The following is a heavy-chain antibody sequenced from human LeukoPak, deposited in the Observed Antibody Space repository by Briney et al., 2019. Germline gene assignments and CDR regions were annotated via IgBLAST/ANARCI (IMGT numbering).Heavy chain of an antibody. CDR2: ISSSSSTI. Sequence: GGSLRLSCAASGFTFSSYSMNWVRQAPGKGLEWVSYISSSSSTIYYADSVKGRFTIPRDNAKNSLYLQMNSLRDEDTAVYYCARVFRTKNGGVDYWGQGTLVTVSS. V-gene: IGHV3-48*02. CDR1: GFTFSSYS. CDR3: ARVFRTKNGGVDY. D-gene: IGHD3-10*01. J-gene: IGHJ4*02.